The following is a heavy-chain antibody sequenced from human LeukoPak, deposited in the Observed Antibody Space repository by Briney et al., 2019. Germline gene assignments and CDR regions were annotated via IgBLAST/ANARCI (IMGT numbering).Heavy chain of an antibody. J-gene: IGHJ4*02. CDR1: RFTFSSYA. CDR3: AKHASIAVAGTIFDY. Sequence: GGSLRLSCAASRFTFSSYAMSWVRQAPGKGLEWVSGISGSGGSTHYADSVKGRLTISRDNSKNTLYLQMNSLRAEDTAIYYCAKHASIAVAGTIFDYWGQGTLVTVSS. CDR2: ISGSGGST. V-gene: IGHV3-23*01. D-gene: IGHD6-19*01.